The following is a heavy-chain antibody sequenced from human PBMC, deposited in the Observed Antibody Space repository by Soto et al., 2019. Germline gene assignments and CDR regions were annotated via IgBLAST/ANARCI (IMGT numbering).Heavy chain of an antibody. Sequence: QVQLQESGPGLVKPSQTLSLTCTVSGGSIKSGDYYWSWIRLHPGKGLEWIGYIYYSGSTHYNPSLKSRGTISVDTSKNPFSLRLSSVTAADTAVYYCASEGSESYSFDYWGQGTLVTVSS. J-gene: IGHJ4*02. CDR3: ASEGSESYSFDY. D-gene: IGHD3-10*01. V-gene: IGHV4-31*03. CDR1: GGSIKSGDYY. CDR2: IYYSGST.